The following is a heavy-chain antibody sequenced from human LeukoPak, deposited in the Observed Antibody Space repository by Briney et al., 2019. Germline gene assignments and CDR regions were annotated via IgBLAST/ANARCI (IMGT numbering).Heavy chain of an antibody. CDR3: ARLRADSSSYGLDDAFDI. Sequence: GGSLRLSCAASGFTFSDYYMSWIRQAPGKGLEWVSYISSSGSTIHYADSVKGRFTISRDNAKNSLYLQMNSLRAEDTAVYYCARLRADSSSYGLDDAFDIWGQGTMVTVSS. CDR1: GFTFSDYY. CDR2: ISSSGSTI. D-gene: IGHD6-13*01. J-gene: IGHJ3*02. V-gene: IGHV3-11*01.